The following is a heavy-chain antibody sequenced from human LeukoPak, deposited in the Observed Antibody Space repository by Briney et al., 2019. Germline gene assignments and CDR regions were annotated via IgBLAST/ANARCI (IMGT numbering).Heavy chain of an antibody. J-gene: IGHJ4*02. V-gene: IGHV4-39*07. D-gene: IGHD6-13*01. CDR3: AGGASSWYRGFDY. CDR2: IYYSGST. Sequence: SETLSLTCTVSGGSISSSSYYWGWIRQPPGKGLEWIGSIYYSGSTYYNPSLKSRVTISVDTSKNQFSLKLSSVTAADTAVYYCAGGASSWYRGFDYWGQGTLVTVSS. CDR1: GGSISSSSYY.